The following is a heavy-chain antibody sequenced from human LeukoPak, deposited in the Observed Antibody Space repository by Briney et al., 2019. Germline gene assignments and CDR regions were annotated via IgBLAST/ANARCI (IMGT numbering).Heavy chain of an antibody. V-gene: IGHV1-2*06. D-gene: IGHD2-2*01. J-gene: IGHJ5*02. CDR1: GYTFTGYY. Sequence: GASVKVSCKASGYTFTGYYMHWVRQAPGQGLEWMGRVNPNNGVPNYAQKFQGRVTMTRDTATSTFYMELTSLRSDDTAVYFCAREVGYSSSYHGRFDPWGQGTLVIVSS. CDR2: VNPNNGVP. CDR3: AREVGYSSSYHGRFDP.